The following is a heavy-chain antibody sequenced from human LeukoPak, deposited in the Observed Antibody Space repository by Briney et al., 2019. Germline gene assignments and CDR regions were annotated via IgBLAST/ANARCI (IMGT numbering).Heavy chain of an antibody. CDR3: AIDYYASGNYYNGPHN. CDR2: ISVYNGDT. J-gene: IGHJ4*02. V-gene: IGHV1-18*01. D-gene: IGHD3-10*01. CDR1: GYTFTSYG. Sequence: GASVKVSCKAFGYTFTSYGISWVRQAPGQGLEWMGWISVYNGDTNYAQKLKGRVTMTTDTSTSTAYMELRSLRSDDTAVYYCAIDYYASGNYYNGPHNWGPGTLVTVSS.